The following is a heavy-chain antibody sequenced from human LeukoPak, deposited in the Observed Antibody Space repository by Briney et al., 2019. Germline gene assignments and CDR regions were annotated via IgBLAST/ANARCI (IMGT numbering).Heavy chain of an antibody. CDR2: IKEDGSEK. D-gene: IGHD2-8*01. J-gene: IGHJ6*02. CDR3: ERNSFAELMLLGSAYGMDV. Sequence: GGSLRLSCAASPFTSSGHWMSWVRQAPGKGLEWVANIKEDGSEKYYLDSVKGRFTISRDNAKNSLHLQINSLRVEDTAVYYCERNSFAELMLLGSAYGMDVWGQGTTVTVSS. V-gene: IGHV3-7*01. CDR1: PFTSSGHW.